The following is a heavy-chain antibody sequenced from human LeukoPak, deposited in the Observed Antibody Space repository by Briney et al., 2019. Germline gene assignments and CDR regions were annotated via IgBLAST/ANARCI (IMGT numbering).Heavy chain of an antibody. J-gene: IGHJ4*02. Sequence: GGSLRLSCAASGFTFSSYWMHWVRQAPGKGLVWVSRINGDGTTTTSADSVKGRFTISRDNARNTLYLQMNSLGAEDTAVYYCARVRWNYVPFDYWGQGTLVTVSS. V-gene: IGHV3-74*01. CDR2: INGDGTTT. CDR1: GFTFSSYW. CDR3: ARVRWNYVPFDY. D-gene: IGHD3-16*01.